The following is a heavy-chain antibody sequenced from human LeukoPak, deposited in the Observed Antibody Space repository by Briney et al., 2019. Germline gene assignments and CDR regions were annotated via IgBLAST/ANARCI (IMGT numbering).Heavy chain of an antibody. CDR1: GFTVSSNY. J-gene: IGHJ4*02. V-gene: IGHV3-53*01. D-gene: IGHD6-19*01. CDR2: IYSGGST. Sequence: GGSLRLSCSASGFTVSSNYMSWVRQAPGKGLEWVSVIYSGGSTYYADSVKGRFTISRDNSKNTLYPQMNSLRAEDTAVYYCARVGSSGWYGGFDYWGQGTLVTVSS. CDR3: ARVGSSGWYGGFDY.